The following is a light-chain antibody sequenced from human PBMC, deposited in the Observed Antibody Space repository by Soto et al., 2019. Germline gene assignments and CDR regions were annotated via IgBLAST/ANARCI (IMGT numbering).Light chain of an antibody. V-gene: IGLV2-8*01. Sequence: QSALTQPPSASGSPGQSVTISCTGTSSDVGGYHYVSWYQQHPGKAPKLVISEVSKRPSGVPDRFSGSQSGNTASLTVFGLQTEDEADYYCSSYAGTNAVVFGGGTKLTVL. CDR3: SSYAGTNAVV. CDR1: SSDVGGYHY. J-gene: IGLJ2*01. CDR2: EVS.